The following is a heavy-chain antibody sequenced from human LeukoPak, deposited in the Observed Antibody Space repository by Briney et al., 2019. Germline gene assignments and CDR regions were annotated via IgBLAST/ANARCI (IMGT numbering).Heavy chain of an antibody. CDR3: ARLRNYDSSGYYFEIDS. Sequence: GESLRLSCTASGLIFNNYGMSWVRQAPGKGLEWVSGINWNSIRVGYADSVKGRFTISRDNAKNSLYLQMNSLRAEDTAFYYCARLRNYDSSGYYFEIDSWGQGTLVTVSS. V-gene: IGHV3-20*04. D-gene: IGHD3-22*01. CDR1: GLIFNNYG. CDR2: INWNSIRV. J-gene: IGHJ4*02.